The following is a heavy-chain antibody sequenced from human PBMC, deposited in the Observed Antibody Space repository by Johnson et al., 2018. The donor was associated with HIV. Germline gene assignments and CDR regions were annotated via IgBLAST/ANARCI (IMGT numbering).Heavy chain of an antibody. D-gene: IGHD3-10*01. CDR3: ARVQLNLGNLLWFGELNTPRAFDI. CDR2: ISYDGSNK. V-gene: IGHV3-30-3*01. J-gene: IGHJ3*02. Sequence: QEKLVESGGGVVQPGRSLRLSCAASGFTFSSYAMHWVRQAPGKGLEWVAVISYDGSNKYYADSVKGRFPISSDNSKTTLYLQMKSLRAEDTAVYYCARVQLNLGNLLWFGELNTPRAFDIWGQGTMVTVSS. CDR1: GFTFSSYA.